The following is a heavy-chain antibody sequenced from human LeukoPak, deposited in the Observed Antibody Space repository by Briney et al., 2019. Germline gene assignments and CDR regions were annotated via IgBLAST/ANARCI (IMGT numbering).Heavy chain of an antibody. J-gene: IGHJ5*02. CDR2: INHSGST. V-gene: IGHV4-34*01. Sequence: SETLSLTCAVYGGSFSGYYWSWIRQPPGKGLEWIGEINHSGSTNYNPSLKSRVTISVDTSKNQFSLKLSSVTAADTAVYYCARGRAYYYGSGSYYNMVARFDPWGQGTLVTVSS. CDR1: GGSFSGYY. D-gene: IGHD3-10*01. CDR3: ARGRAYYYGSGSYYNMVARFDP.